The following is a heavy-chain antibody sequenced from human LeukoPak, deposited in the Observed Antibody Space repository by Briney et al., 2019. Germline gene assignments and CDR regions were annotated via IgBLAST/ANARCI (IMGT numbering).Heavy chain of an antibody. CDR2: IEPNSGGT. CDR1: GYTFTGYY. J-gene: IGHJ4*02. D-gene: IGHD6-19*01. V-gene: IGHV1-2*02. CDR3: ARDGSGGGGYFDY. Sequence: ASVKVSCKASGYTFTGYYMQWVRQAPGQGLEWMGWIEPNSGGTNSAQKFQGRVTMTRDTSISTAYMELMSLRSDDTAVFYCARDGSGGGGYFDYWGQGTLVIVSS.